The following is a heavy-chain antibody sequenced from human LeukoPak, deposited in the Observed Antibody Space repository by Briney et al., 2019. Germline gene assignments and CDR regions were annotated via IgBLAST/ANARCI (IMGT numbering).Heavy chain of an antibody. CDR1: GFTFRSYG. CDR3: AKEGQQLGHFDY. D-gene: IGHD6-13*01. J-gene: IGHJ4*02. V-gene: IGHV3-30*18. Sequence: GRSLRLSCAASGFTFRSYGIHWVRQAPGKGLEWVAVISYDGRNKNYADSVKGRFTVSRDNSKNTVYLEMNSLRAEDTAVYYCAKEGQQLGHFDYWGQGTLVTVSS. CDR2: ISYDGRNK.